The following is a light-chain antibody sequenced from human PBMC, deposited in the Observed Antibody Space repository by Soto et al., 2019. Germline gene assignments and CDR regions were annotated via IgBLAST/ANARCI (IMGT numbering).Light chain of an antibody. CDR3: SSYASSSTNV. CDR2: EVS. CDR1: SSDVGGYKY. V-gene: IGLV2-14*01. Sequence: QSALTQPASVSGSPGQSITISCAGTSSDVGGYKYVSWYQQHPGKAPKLMIYEVSNRPSGVSNRFSGSKSANTASLTISGLQAEDEADYYCSSYASSSTNVFGTGTKLTVL. J-gene: IGLJ1*01.